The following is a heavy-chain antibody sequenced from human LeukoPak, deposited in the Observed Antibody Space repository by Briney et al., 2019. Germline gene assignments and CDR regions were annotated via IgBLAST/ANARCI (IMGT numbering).Heavy chain of an antibody. J-gene: IGHJ4*02. CDR3: ARVALKNFSPMVRGVIGTYYFDY. D-gene: IGHD3-10*01. V-gene: IGHV4-59*01. Sequence: PSETLSLTCTVSGGSISSYYWSWIRQPPGKGLEWIGYIYYSGSTNYNPSLKSRVTISVDTSKNQFSLKLSSVTAADTAVYYCARVALKNFSPMVRGVIGTYYFDYWGQGTLVTVSS. CDR1: GGSISSYY. CDR2: IYYSGST.